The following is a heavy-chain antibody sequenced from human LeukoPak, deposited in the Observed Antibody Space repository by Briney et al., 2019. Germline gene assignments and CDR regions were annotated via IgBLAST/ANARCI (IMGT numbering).Heavy chain of an antibody. V-gene: IGHV3-23*01. Sequence: GGSLRLSCAASGFTFSSYAMSWVRQAPGKGLEWVSAISGSGGSTYYAGSVKGRFTISRDNSKNTLYLQMNSLRAEDTAVYYCAKSTGWGSRRYFDWPTFDYWGQGTLVTVSS. CDR2: ISGSGGST. CDR1: GFTFSSYA. J-gene: IGHJ4*02. D-gene: IGHD3-9*01. CDR3: AKSTGWGSRRYFDWPTFDY.